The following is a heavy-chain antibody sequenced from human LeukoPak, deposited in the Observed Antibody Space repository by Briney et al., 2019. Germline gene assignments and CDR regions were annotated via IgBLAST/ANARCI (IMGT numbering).Heavy chain of an antibody. Sequence: ASVKVSCKASGFTFTSYGISWVRQAPGQGLEWMGWISAYNGNTNYAQKLQGRVTMTTDTSTSTAYMELRSLRSDDTAVYYCARDWIPGIAARPVDYWGQGTLVTVSS. V-gene: IGHV1-18*01. CDR2: ISAYNGNT. J-gene: IGHJ4*02. CDR3: ARDWIPGIAARPVDY. CDR1: GFTFTSYG. D-gene: IGHD6-6*01.